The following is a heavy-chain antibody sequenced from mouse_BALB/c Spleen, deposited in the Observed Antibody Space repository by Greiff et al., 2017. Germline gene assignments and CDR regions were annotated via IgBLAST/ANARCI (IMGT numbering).Heavy chain of an antibody. CDR3: ARDREGNYYAMDY. CDR2: ISDGGSYT. D-gene: IGHD2-1*01. Sequence: EVKLVESGGGLVKPGGSLKLSCAASGFTFSDYYMYWVRQTPEKRLEWVATISDGGSYTYYPDSVKGRFTISRDNAKNNLYLQMSSLKSEDTAMYYCARDREGNYYAMDYWGQGTSVTVSS. CDR1: GFTFSDYY. J-gene: IGHJ4*01. V-gene: IGHV5-4*02.